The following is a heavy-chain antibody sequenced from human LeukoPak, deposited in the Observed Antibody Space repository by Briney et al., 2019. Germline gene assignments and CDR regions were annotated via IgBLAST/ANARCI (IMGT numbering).Heavy chain of an antibody. CDR2: IYYSGST. CDR3: ARVWFGAFDI. CDR1: GGSISSGGYY. V-gene: IGHV4-31*03. J-gene: IGHJ3*02. Sequence: PLETLSLTCTVSGGSISSGGYYWSWIRQHPGKGLEWIGYIYYSGSTYYNPSLKSRVTISVDTSKNQFSLKLSSVTAADTAVYYCARVWFGAFDIWGQGTMVTVPS. D-gene: IGHD3-10*01.